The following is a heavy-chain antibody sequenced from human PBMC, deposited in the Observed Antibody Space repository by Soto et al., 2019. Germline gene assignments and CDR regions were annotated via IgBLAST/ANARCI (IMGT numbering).Heavy chain of an antibody. J-gene: IGHJ4*02. Sequence: GGSLRLSCAASGFTFSSYWMNWVRQAPGKGLEWVANIKEDGSEKYHEESVKGRFTISRDNAKNSLYLQMNSLRVEDTALYFCARARRSGFTGYEVDSWGQGTLVTVSS. D-gene: IGHD5-12*01. CDR1: GFTFSSYW. CDR3: ARARRSGFTGYEVDS. CDR2: IKEDGSEK. V-gene: IGHV3-7*01.